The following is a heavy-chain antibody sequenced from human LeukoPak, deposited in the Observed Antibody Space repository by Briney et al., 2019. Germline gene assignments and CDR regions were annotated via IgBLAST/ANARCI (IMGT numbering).Heavy chain of an antibody. J-gene: IGHJ5*02. CDR3: ARRIAAAGTRWFDP. V-gene: IGHV5-51*01. CDR2: IYPGDSDT. Sequence: GESLKISCKGSGSRFTSYWIGWVRQMPGKGLEWMGIIYPGDSDTRYSPSFQGQVTISADKSISTAYLQWSSLKASDTAMYYCARRIAAAGTRWFDPWGQGTLVTVSS. D-gene: IGHD6-13*01. CDR1: GSRFTSYW.